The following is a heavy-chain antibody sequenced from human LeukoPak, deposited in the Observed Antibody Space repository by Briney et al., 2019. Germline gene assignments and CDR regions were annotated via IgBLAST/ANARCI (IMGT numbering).Heavy chain of an antibody. J-gene: IGHJ6*03. CDR3: ARSYNWNYYYYMDV. Sequence: PETLSLTCTVSGGSISSHYWNWIRQPAGKGLEWIGHIYTSGSTNYNPSLKSRVTMSVDTSKNQFSLKLSSVTAADTAVYYCARSYNWNYYYYMDVWGKGTTVTVSS. CDR2: IYTSGST. D-gene: IGHD1-20*01. V-gene: IGHV4-4*07. CDR1: GGSISSHY.